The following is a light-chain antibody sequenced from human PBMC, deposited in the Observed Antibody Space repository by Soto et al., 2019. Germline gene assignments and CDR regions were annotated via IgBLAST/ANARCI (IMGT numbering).Light chain of an antibody. CDR2: TVP. CDR1: QDISTY. Sequence: DIQMTQSPSSLSASLGDRVTITCRASQDISTYLNLYQQKPGKAPNLLIYTVPNLETGIPYRFSGSGSGTVFTLTISALQPEDIATYYCQQYNSLPYTFGQGTRLEIE. J-gene: IGKJ2*01. CDR3: QQYNSLPYT. V-gene: IGKV1-33*01.